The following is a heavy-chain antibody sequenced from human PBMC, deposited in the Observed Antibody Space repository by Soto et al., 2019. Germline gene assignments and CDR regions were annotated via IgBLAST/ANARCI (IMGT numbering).Heavy chain of an antibody. Sequence: QVLLVQSGAEVKKPGASVKVSCKTSGYTFTNYAMNWVRQAPGQGLEWMGWISAYTGNTEYAQRLQDRVTMTTDTSTSTAYVELRSLRSDDTAVNYCARGRSPPRYSSAWDYYFDYWGQGTLVTVSS. V-gene: IGHV1-18*01. D-gene: IGHD6-19*01. CDR2: ISAYTGNT. CDR1: GYTFTNYA. J-gene: IGHJ4*02. CDR3: ARGRSPPRYSSAWDYYFDY.